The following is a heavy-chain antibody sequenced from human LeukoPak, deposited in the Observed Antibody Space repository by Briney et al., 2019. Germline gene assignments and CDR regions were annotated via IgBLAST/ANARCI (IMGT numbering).Heavy chain of an antibody. D-gene: IGHD3-22*01. CDR3: ARDHLSLGASHYYDSSGSDAFDI. CDR2: INTNTGNP. J-gene: IGHJ3*02. V-gene: IGHV7-4-1*02. Sequence: ASVKVSCKASGYTFTSYAMNWVRQAPGQGLEWMGWINTNTGNPTYAQGFTGRFVFSLDTSVSTAYLQISSLKAEDTAVYYCARDHLSLGASHYYDSSGSDAFDIWGQGTMVTVSS. CDR1: GYTFTSYA.